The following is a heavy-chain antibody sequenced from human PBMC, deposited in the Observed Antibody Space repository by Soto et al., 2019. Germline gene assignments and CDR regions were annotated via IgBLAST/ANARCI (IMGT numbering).Heavy chain of an antibody. CDR1: GFTFRDYT. CDR3: AKGLQDFDS. V-gene: IGHV3-21*06. J-gene: IGHJ4*02. CDR2: ISGSASFI. Sequence: GWSLRLSCVPSGFTFRDYTMNWVRKVPGKGLEWVSSISGSASFIYYAHSVKGRFTISRDNDKNSLYLQMDSLRAEDSAVYYCAKGLQDFDSWGQETPVTVSS.